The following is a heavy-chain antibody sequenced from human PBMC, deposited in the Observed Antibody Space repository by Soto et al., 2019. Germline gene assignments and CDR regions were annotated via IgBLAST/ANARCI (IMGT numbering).Heavy chain of an antibody. J-gene: IGHJ4*01. CDR2: ISPYNGKR. CDR3: ARATGSGSSYPPLDH. Sequence: XSVKVACKASGYPFTSYGLSWLRQAPGQGLEWMAWISPYNGKREQSPKFQGRVTMTTDIYMSTAYMELSSLTSEDSAIYHCARATGSGSSYPPLDHCGQRSLVTVSS. CDR1: GYPFTSYG. V-gene: IGHV1-18*04. D-gene: IGHD3-10*01.